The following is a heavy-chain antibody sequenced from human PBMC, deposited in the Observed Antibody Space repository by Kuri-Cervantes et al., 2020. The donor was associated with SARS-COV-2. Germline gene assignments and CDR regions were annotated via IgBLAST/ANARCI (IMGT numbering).Heavy chain of an antibody. J-gene: IGHJ4*02. CDR1: GGTFSSYA. V-gene: IGHV1-18*01. CDR3: ARGGGYYYDSSGYGIDY. Sequence: ASVKVSCKASGGTFSSYAISWVRQAPGQGLEWMGWISAYNGNTNYAQKLQGRVTMTTDTSTSTAYMELRSLRSDDTAVYYCARGGGYYYDSSGYGIDYWGQGTLVPSPQ. D-gene: IGHD3-22*01. CDR2: ISAYNGNT.